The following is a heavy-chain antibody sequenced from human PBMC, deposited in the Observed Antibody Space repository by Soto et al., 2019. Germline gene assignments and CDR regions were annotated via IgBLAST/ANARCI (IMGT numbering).Heavy chain of an antibody. D-gene: IGHD3-16*01. CDR2: INPNSGVT. CDR1: GYTFTGYY. J-gene: IGHJ4*02. V-gene: IGHV1-2*02. CDR3: ARLDDYVWGSFDY. Sequence: ASVKVSCKASGYTFTGYYMHWVRQAPGQGLVWMGWINPNSGVTNYAQKFQGRVTMTRDTSISTSYMERSRLGSDDTALYYCARLDDYVWGSFDYWGQGTLVTVSS.